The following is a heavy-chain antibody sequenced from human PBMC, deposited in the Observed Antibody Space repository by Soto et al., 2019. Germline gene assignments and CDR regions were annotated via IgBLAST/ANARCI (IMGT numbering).Heavy chain of an antibody. CDR3: ATEPVVVVAATGGFDP. J-gene: IGHJ5*02. V-gene: IGHV3-30*03. D-gene: IGHD2-15*01. CDR2: ISYDGSNK. CDR1: GFTFSSYS. Sequence: GGSLRLSCAASGFTFSSYSMNWVRQAPGKGLEWVAVISYDGSNKYYADSVKGRFTISRDNSKNTLYLQMNSLRAEDTAVYYCATEPVVVVAATGGFDPWGQGTLVTVSS.